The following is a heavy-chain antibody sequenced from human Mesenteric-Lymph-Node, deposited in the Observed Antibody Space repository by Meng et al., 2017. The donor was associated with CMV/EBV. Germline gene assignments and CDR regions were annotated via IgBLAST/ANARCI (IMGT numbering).Heavy chain of an antibody. V-gene: IGHV1-18*01. CDR2: LNTYNGNT. J-gene: IGHJ3*02. Sequence: ASVKVSCKASGYTFLSYGIAWVRQAPGQGLEWMGWLNTYNGNTNYAQNLHDRVTMTSDTSTSTAYMDLGSLRSEDTAVYYCASGRLDAIVVVPAGPYDAFDIWGQGTMVTVSS. D-gene: IGHD2-2*01. CDR3: ASGRLDAIVVVPAGPYDAFDI. CDR1: GYTFLSYG.